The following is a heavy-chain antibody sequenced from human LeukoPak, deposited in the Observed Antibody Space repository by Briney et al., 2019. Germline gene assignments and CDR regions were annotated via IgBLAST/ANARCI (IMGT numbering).Heavy chain of an antibody. V-gene: IGHV4-59*08. CDR2: IYYSGST. D-gene: IGHD2-2*01. CDR1: GGSISSYY. J-gene: IGHJ5*02. Sequence: SETLSLTCTVSGGSISSYYWSWIRQPPGKGLEWIGYIYYSGSTYYNPSLKSRVTISVDTSKNQFSLKLSSVTAADTAVYYCARGSTHNWFDPWGQGTLVTVSS. CDR3: ARGSTHNWFDP.